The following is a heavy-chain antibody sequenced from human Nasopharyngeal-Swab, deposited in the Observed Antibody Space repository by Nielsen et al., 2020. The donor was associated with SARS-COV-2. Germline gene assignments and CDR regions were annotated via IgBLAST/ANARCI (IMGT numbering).Heavy chain of an antibody. J-gene: IGHJ4*02. CDR2: INTNTGNP. V-gene: IGHV7-4-1*02. CDR3: ARHSVQYCH. Sequence: WVRQAPGQGLEWMGWINTNTGNPTYAQGFTGRFVFSLDTSVSTAYLQWSSLKASDTAMYYCARHSVQYCHWGQGTLVTVSS. D-gene: IGHD2/OR15-2a*01.